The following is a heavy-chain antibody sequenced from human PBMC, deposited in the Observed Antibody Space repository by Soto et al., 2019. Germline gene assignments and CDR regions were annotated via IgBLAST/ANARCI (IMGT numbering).Heavy chain of an antibody. CDR1: GGSISGSSDY. CDR3: ARDGSSSWFDS. CDR2: VYYTGKS. D-gene: IGHD6-19*01. J-gene: IGHJ5*01. Sequence: SETLSLTCTVSGGSISGSSDYWSWIRQPPGRGLEWIGYVYYTGKSNYNPSLKRRISFSVDTSKNQFSLRLRSVTAADTAVYFCARDGSSSWFDSWGQGALVTVSS. V-gene: IGHV4-61*01.